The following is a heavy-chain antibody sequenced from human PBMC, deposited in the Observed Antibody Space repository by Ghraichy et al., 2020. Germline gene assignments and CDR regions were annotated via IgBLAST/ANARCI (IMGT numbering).Heavy chain of an antibody. V-gene: IGHV4-34*01. D-gene: IGHD1-26*01. J-gene: IGHJ4*02. Sequence: SETLSLTCAVYGGSFSGYYWSWIRQPPGKGLEWIGEINHSGSTNYNPSLKSRVTISVETSKNQFSLKLSSVTAADTAVYYCARARYSGSYYLLDYWGQGTLVTVSS. CDR2: INHSGST. CDR3: ARARYSGSYYLLDY. CDR1: GGSFSGYY.